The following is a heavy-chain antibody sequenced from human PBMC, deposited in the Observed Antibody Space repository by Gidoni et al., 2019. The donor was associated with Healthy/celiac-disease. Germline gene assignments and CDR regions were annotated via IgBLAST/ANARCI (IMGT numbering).Heavy chain of an antibody. CDR3: AKHRQQWLAGDDAFDI. V-gene: IGHV3-23*01. D-gene: IGHD6-19*01. CDR1: GFTFSSYA. Sequence: EVQLLESGGGLVQPGGSLRLSCAASGFTFSSYAMSWVRQAPGKGLEWVSAISGSGGSTYYADSVKGRLTISRDNSKNTLYLQMNSLRAEDTAVYYCAKHRQQWLAGDDAFDIWGQGTMVTVSS. CDR2: ISGSGGST. J-gene: IGHJ3*02.